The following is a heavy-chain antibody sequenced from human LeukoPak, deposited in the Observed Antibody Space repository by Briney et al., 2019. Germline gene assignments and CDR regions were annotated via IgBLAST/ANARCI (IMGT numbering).Heavy chain of an antibody. CDR1: GGSISSYY. D-gene: IGHD3-10*01. V-gene: IGHV4-4*07. J-gene: IGHJ3*02. CDR2: IYTSGST. CDR3: ARVWHYYGSGSYWDAFDI. Sequence: PSETLSLTCTVSGGSISSYYWSWIRQPAGKGLEWIGRIYTSGSTNYNPSLKSRVTMSVDTSKNQFSLKLSSVTAADTAVYYCARVWHYYGSGSYWDAFDIWGQGTMVTVSS.